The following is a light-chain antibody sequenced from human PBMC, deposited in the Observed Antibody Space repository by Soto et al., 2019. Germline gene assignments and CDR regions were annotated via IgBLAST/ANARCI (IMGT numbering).Light chain of an antibody. Sequence: DIQMTQSPSTLSASVGDRVTITCRASQSIRSWLAWYQQKPGKAPKLLIYDASSLQSGVPSRFSGSESGTEFTLTISSLQPDDFATYYCQQYNSYSRTFGGGTKVEIK. CDR1: QSIRSW. CDR3: QQYNSYSRT. CDR2: DAS. J-gene: IGKJ4*01. V-gene: IGKV1-5*01.